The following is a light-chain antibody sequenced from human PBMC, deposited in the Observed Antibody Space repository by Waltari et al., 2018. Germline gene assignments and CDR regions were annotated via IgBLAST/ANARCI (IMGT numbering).Light chain of an antibody. Sequence: DIQMTQSPSSLSASVGDRVTITCRASQSIISSFNWYQQRPGKAPKLLIYAASSLQSGVPSRFSGSGSGTDFTLTITSLQPEDFATYYCQQSYSTPVFGGGTKVEIK. V-gene: IGKV1-39*01. CDR1: QSIISS. CDR2: AAS. J-gene: IGKJ4*01. CDR3: QQSYSTPV.